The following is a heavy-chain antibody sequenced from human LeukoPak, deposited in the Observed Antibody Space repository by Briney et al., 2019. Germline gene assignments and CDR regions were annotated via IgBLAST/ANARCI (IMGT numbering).Heavy chain of an antibody. V-gene: IGHV3-33*08. CDR1: GFTFSRHG. CDR2: IGDTGRAK. J-gene: IGHJ2*01. CDR3: AREAAWGNWYFDH. Sequence: PGRSLSLSCAASGFTFSRHGMHWVRQAPGKGLEWVAVIGDTGRAKYYADSVEGRFTASRDNFKSTLYLEMNSLRYDDTALYYCAREAAWGNWYFDHWGRGTLVTVSS. D-gene: IGHD3-16*01.